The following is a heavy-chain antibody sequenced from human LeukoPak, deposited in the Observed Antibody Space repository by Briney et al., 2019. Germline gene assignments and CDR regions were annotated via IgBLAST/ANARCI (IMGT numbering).Heavy chain of an antibody. Sequence: GGSLRLSCAASGFTFNYFWMHWVRQVPGKGLVWVSGINNDGTATYYADSVKGRFTISRDNAKNTVYLQMNGLRAEDTTVYYCAIVSEYWGQGTLVTVSS. V-gene: IGHV3-74*01. D-gene: IGHD2-21*01. CDR3: AIVSEY. CDR1: GFTFNYFW. J-gene: IGHJ4*02. CDR2: INNDGTAT.